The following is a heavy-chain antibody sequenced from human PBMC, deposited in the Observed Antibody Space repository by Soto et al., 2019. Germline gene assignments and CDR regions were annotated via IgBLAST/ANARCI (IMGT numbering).Heavy chain of an antibody. Sequence: GGSLRLSXXASGXXFSSXXXXXXXQAPGKGLEWVXXXXQDGSEKYDGDSVKGRFTISRDNAKNSLYLQMNSLRAEDTAVYYCARIDNGYSSSWYFDYYYYYMDVWGKGTTVTVSS. V-gene: IGHV3-7*01. CDR1: GXXFSSXX. CDR3: ARIDNGYSSSWYFDYYYYYMDV. D-gene: IGHD6-13*01. CDR2: XXQDGSEK. J-gene: IGHJ6*03.